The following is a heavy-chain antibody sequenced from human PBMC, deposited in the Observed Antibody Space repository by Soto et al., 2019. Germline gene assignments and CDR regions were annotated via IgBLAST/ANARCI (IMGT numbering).Heavy chain of an antibody. CDR1: GFTFSGSA. CDR3: TSPSYYYDSSGYDY. V-gene: IGHV3-73*01. CDR2: IRSKANSYAT. Sequence: GGSLRLSCAASGFTFSGSAMHWVRQASGKGLEWVGRIRSKANSYATAYAASVKDRFTISRDDSKNTAYLQMNSLKTEDTAVYYCTSPSYYYDSSGYDYWGQGTLVTVSS. J-gene: IGHJ4*02. D-gene: IGHD3-22*01.